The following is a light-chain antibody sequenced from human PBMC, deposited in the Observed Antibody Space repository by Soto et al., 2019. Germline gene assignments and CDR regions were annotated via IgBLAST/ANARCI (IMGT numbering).Light chain of an antibody. V-gene: IGKV1-39*01. J-gene: IGKJ5*01. CDR3: QQSYNTPPIT. Sequence: DIQITQSPSSLSASVGDRVTISCRASQSISIYLNWFQQKPGEAPKLXXYGASSLQSGVPSRFSGSGSGTDFTLTISSLQPEDFATYYCQQSYNTPPITFGQGTRLEIK. CDR2: GAS. CDR1: QSISIY.